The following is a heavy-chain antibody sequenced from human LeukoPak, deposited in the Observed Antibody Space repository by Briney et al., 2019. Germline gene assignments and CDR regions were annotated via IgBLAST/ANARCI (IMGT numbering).Heavy chain of an antibody. CDR1: GFNFHEYT. CDR2: ISYDGSNK. J-gene: IGHJ6*03. D-gene: IGHD3-10*01. V-gene: IGHV3-30*18. Sequence: PGGSLRLFCAASGFNFHEYTMHWVRQAPGKGLEWVAVISYDGSNKYYADSVKGRFTISRDNSKNTLYLQMNSLRAEDTAVYYCAKDGMVDSGSYRNYYYYMDVWGKGTTVTVSS. CDR3: AKDGMVDSGSYRNYYYYMDV.